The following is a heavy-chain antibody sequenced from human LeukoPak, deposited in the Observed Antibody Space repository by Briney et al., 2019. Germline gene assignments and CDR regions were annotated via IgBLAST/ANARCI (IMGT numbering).Heavy chain of an antibody. Sequence: QTSETLSLTCTVSGGPINSGTYYWGWLRQPPGKGLEWIGNIYYGGSTFCNPSLKSRVTMSLDTSKNQFSLMLSSVTAADTAVYYCATNYYDSSGYSDYWGQGTLVTVSS. CDR2: IYYGGST. J-gene: IGHJ4*02. CDR1: GGPINSGTYY. D-gene: IGHD3-22*01. V-gene: IGHV4-39*07. CDR3: ATNYYDSSGYSDY.